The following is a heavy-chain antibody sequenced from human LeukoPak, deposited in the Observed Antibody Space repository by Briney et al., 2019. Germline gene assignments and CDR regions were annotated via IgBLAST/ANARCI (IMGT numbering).Heavy chain of an antibody. Sequence: GESLKISCKGSGSIFTSYWIDWVRQLPGKGLEWMGIIYPGDSDTRYSPSFQGQVTISAHKSISTAYLQWSSLKASDTAMYYCARHDWYFDLWGRGTLVTVPS. CDR1: GSIFTSYW. CDR3: ARHDWYFDL. V-gene: IGHV5-51*01. J-gene: IGHJ2*01. CDR2: IYPGDSDT.